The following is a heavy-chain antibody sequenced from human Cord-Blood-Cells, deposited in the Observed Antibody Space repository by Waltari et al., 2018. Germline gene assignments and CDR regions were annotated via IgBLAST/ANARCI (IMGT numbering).Heavy chain of an antibody. D-gene: IGHD2-2*02. V-gene: IGHV1-2*02. CDR3: ARSGVVVPAAILAFDI. CDR1: GYTFTGYY. Sequence: QVQLVQSGAEVKKPEASVKVSCKASGYTFTGYYMHWVRQAPGQGLEWMGWINPNSGGTNYAQKFQGRVTMTRDTSISTAYMELSRLRSDDTAVYYCARSGVVVPAAILAFDIWGQGTMVTVSS. J-gene: IGHJ3*02. CDR2: INPNSGGT.